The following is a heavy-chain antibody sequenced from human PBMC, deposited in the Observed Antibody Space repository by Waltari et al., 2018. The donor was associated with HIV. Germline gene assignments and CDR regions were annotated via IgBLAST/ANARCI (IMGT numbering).Heavy chain of an antibody. CDR1: GFSLSTSGMC. D-gene: IGHD2-15*01. V-gene: IGHV2-70*15. Sequence: QVTLRESGPALVKPTQTLTLTCTFSGFSLSTSGMCVSWIRQPPGKALEWLARIDWDDDKYYSTSLKTRLTISKDTSKNQVVLTMTNMDPVDTATYYCARSALTYCSGGSCYLPPDDAFDIWGQGTMVTVSS. CDR3: ARSALTYCSGGSCYLPPDDAFDI. J-gene: IGHJ3*02. CDR2: IDWDDDK.